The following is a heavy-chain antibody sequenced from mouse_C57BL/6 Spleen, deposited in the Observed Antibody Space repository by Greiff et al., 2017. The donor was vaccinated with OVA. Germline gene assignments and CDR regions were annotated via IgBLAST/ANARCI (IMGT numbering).Heavy chain of an antibody. CDR1: GYTFTDYE. D-gene: IGHD1-1*01. CDR3: TRKDGSVFDY. Sequence: VQLKQSGAELVRPGASVTLSCKASGYTFTDYEMHWVKQTPVHGLEWIGAIDPETGGTAYNQKFKGKAILTADKSSSTAYMELRSLTSEDSAVYYCTRKDGSVFDYWGQGTTLTVSS. V-gene: IGHV1-15*01. CDR2: IDPETGGT. J-gene: IGHJ2*01.